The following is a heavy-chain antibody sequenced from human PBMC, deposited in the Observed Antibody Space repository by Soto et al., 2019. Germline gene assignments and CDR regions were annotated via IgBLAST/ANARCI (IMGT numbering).Heavy chain of an antibody. CDR3: ARRGQEGPGLAH. CDR2: INSDGSST. J-gene: IGHJ5*02. CDR1: GFTFSSYW. V-gene: IGHV3-74*01. Sequence: EVQLVESGGNLVQPGGSLRLSCAASGFTFSSYWMHWVHQAPGKGLVWVSRINSDGSSTSYVDSVKGRFTISRDNAKNTLYLQVNSLSVEDTAVYYCARRGQEGPGLAHWGQGTPVTVSS.